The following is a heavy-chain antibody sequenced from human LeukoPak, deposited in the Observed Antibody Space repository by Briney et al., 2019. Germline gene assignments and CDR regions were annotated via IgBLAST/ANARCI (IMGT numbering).Heavy chain of an antibody. J-gene: IGHJ6*02. V-gene: IGHV1-69*13. CDR2: IIPIFGTA. CDR1: GSTFSSYA. CDR3: ARESGIAAAHYYDYYGMDV. Sequence: SVKVSCKASGSTFSSYAISWVRQAPGQGLEWMGGIIPIFGTANYAQKFQGRVTITADESTSTAYMELSSLRSEDTAVYYCARESGIAAAHYYDYYGMDVWGQGTTVTVSS. D-gene: IGHD6-25*01.